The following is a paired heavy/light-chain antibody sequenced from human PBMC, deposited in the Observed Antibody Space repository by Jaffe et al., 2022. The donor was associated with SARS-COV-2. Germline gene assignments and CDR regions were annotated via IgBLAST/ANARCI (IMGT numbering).Light chain of an antibody. J-gene: IGLJ3*02. CDR2: EVS. V-gene: IGLV2-14*01. CDR1: SSDVGGYNY. CDR3: SSYTSSSTWV. Sequence: QSALTQPASVSGSPGQSITISCTGTSSDVGGYNYVSWYQQHPGKAPKLMIYEVSNRPSGVPDRFSGSKSGNTASLTISGLQAEDEADYYCSSYTSSSTWVFGGGTKLTVL.
Heavy chain of an antibody. CDR2: ISYDGSNK. D-gene: IGHD2-21*02. V-gene: IGHV3-30-3*01. Sequence: QVQLVESGGGVVQPGRSLRLSCAASGFTFSSYAMHWVRQAPGKGLEWVAVISYDGSNKYYADSVKGRFTISRDNSKNTLYLQMNSLRAEDTAVYYCARDLIVVVTAPRPDLRYYYYGMDVWGQGTTVTVSS. J-gene: IGHJ6*02. CDR1: GFTFSSYA. CDR3: ARDLIVVVTAPRPDLRYYYYGMDV.